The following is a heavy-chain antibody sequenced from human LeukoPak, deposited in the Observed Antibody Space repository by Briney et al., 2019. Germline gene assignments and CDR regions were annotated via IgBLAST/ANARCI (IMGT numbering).Heavy chain of an antibody. Sequence: GGFLRLSCAASGFTFRTYAMSWVRQAPGKGLEWVSAISGSGGSTYYTDSVKGRFTISRDNSKNTLYLQMNSLRVEDTAVYYCATSRLYGSGSSSSDYWGQGTLVTVSS. CDR3: ATSRLYGSGSSSSDY. CDR1: GFTFRTYA. CDR2: ISGSGGST. D-gene: IGHD3-10*01. V-gene: IGHV3-23*01. J-gene: IGHJ4*02.